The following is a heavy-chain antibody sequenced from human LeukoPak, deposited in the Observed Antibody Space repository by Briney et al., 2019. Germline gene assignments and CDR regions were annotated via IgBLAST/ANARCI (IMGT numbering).Heavy chain of an antibody. V-gene: IGHV3-23*01. CDR2: ISGSGGST. Sequence: PGGSLRLSCAASGFTFSSYARCWVRHAPEKGVEGVSAISGSGGSTYYADSVKGRFTISRDNSKNTLYLKMNSLRAEDTAVYYCAKDIGHCSGGSCYAPYYWGQGTLVTVSS. CDR3: AKDIGHCSGGSCYAPYY. J-gene: IGHJ4*02. D-gene: IGHD2-15*01. CDR1: GFTFSSYA.